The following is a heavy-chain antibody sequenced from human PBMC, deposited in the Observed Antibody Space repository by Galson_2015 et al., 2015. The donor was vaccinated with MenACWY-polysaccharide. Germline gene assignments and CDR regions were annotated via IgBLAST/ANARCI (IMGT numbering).Heavy chain of an antibody. CDR1: EFTFSSYW. CDR2: INTDDRGT. D-gene: IGHD3-10*01. V-gene: IGHV3-74*01. J-gene: IGHJ1*01. Sequence: SLRLSCAASEFTFSSYWMHWVRQAPGKGLVWVSHINTDDRGTSYADSVEGRFTISRYDAKNTLYLQRNSLRVEDTAVYYCATYGSGINWGQGTLGTVS. CDR3: ATYGSGIN.